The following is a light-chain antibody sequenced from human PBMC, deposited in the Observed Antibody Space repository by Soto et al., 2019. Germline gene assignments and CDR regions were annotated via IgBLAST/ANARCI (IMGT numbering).Light chain of an antibody. CDR2: GAT. CDR1: QTINSN. CDR3: QQYNYWPPRT. V-gene: IGKV3-15*01. J-gene: IGKJ1*01. Sequence: EVVMTQSPATLSVSPGERATLSCRASQTINSNLAWYQQKPGQAPRLLIHGATTRATGIPGRFSGSGSGTEFTLTISSLPSEDIAVYYCQQYNYWPPRTFGQGTKVDIK.